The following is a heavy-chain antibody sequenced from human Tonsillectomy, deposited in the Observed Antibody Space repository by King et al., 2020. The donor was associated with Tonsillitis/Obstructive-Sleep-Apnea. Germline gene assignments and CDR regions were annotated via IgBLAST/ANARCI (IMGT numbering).Heavy chain of an antibody. CDR3: ARGDYYYYMDV. CDR2: IYYSGST. CDR1: GGSITSYY. Sequence: QLQESGPGLVKPSETLSLTCPVSGGSITSYYWNWIRQPPGKGLEWIGYIYYSGSTNYNPSLKSRVTISVDTSKNQFSLKLSSVTAADTAVYYCARGDYYYYMDVWGKGTTVTVSS. V-gene: IGHV4-59*01. J-gene: IGHJ6*03. D-gene: IGHD3-10*01.